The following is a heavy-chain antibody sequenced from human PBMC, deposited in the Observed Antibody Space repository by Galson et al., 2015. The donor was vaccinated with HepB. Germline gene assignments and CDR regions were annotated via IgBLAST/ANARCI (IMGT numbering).Heavy chain of an antibody. J-gene: IGHJ4*02. CDR3: ARDFIGDDSSGYYSFDY. D-gene: IGHD3-22*01. CDR2: INPSGGST. V-gene: IGHV1-46*01. CDR1: GYTFTSYY. Sequence: SVKVSCKASGYTFTSYYMHWVRQAPGQGLEWMGIINPSGGSTSYAQKFQGRVTMTKDTSTSTVYMELSSLRSEDTAVYYCARDFIGDDSSGYYSFDYWGQGTLVTVSS.